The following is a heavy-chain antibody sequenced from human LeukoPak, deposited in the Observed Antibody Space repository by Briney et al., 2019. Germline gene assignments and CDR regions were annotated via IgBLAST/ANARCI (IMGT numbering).Heavy chain of an antibody. Sequence: GESLKISCKGSGYRFTTYWIGWVRQMPGRGLDWMGIIYPSDSDTRYSPSFQGQVTISADKSISTAYLQWSSLRASDTAMYYCTIQYFAEATWHYGMDVWGQGTTVTVSS. J-gene: IGHJ6*02. V-gene: IGHV5-51*01. CDR3: TIQYFAEATWHYGMDV. CDR2: IYPSDSDT. D-gene: IGHD3-9*01. CDR1: GYRFTTYW.